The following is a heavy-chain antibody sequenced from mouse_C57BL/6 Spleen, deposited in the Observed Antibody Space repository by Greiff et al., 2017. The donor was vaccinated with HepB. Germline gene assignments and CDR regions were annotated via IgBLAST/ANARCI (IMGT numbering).Heavy chain of an antibody. CDR1: GYSITSGYY. CDR2: ISYDGSN. Sequence: EVQLQESGPGLVKPSQSLSLTCSVTGYSITSGYYWNWIRQFPGNKLEWMGYISYDGSNNYNPSLKNRISITRDTSKNQFFLKLNSVTTEDTATYYCARGDDYSFDYWGQGTTLTVSS. J-gene: IGHJ2*01. V-gene: IGHV3-6*01. D-gene: IGHD2-4*01. CDR3: ARGDDYSFDY.